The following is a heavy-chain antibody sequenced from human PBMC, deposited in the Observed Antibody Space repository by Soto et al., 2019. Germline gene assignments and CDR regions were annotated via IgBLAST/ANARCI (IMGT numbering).Heavy chain of an antibody. D-gene: IGHD3-10*01. Sequence: QVQLVQSGAAVKKPGSSVKVSCKASGGTFSSYAINWVRQAPGQGLEWMGGIIRIFGTPDYAQRLQGRVTITADESTSTAYMELSSLRSEDTAVYYCARQGSNEYYYYGMDVWGQGTTVTVTS. J-gene: IGHJ6*02. CDR2: IIRIFGTP. V-gene: IGHV1-69*12. CDR3: ARQGSNEYYYYGMDV. CDR1: GGTFSSYA.